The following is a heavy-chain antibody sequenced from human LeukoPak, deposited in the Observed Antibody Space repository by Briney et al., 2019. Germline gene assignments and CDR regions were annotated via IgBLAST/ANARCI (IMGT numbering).Heavy chain of an antibody. D-gene: IGHD3-16*01. J-gene: IGHJ4*02. CDR2: ISSSSSYI. CDR3: ARGVRAASFGGTGLDY. Sequence: PGGSLRLSCATSGFNFTSYTMNWVRQAPGKGLEWVSSISSSSSYIYYADSLKGPFTVSRDNAKNSLYLQMRSLRVEDTAVYYCARGVRAASFGGTGLDYWGQGTLVTVSS. CDR1: GFNFTSYT. V-gene: IGHV3-21*01.